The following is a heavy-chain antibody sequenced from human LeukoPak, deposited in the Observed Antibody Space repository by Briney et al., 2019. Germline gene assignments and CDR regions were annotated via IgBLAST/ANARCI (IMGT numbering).Heavy chain of an antibody. CDR2: IYYSGST. D-gene: IGHD6-6*01. CDR3: AREEIAARALDY. CDR1: GGSISSGGYY. V-gene: IGHV4-31*03. Sequence: SQTLSLTCTVSGGSISSGGYYWSWIRQHPGKGLEWIGYIYYSGSTYYNPSLKSRVTISVDTSKNQFSLKLSSVTAADTAVYYCAREEIAARALDYWGQGTLVTVSS. J-gene: IGHJ4*02.